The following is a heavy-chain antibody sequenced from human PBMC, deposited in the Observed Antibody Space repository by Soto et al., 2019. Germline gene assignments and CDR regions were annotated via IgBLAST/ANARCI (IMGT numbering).Heavy chain of an antibody. D-gene: IGHD6-19*01. CDR1: GYTFSNYG. Sequence: QVQLVQSGAEVKKPGASVTVSCKTSGYTFSNYGINWVRQAPGQGLEWMGWISGYNGNTNYAQTVQGRVNMNTETYTGTVYMELRSLKSDDTAIYYCSRFIMVGGWFDPNYYHGMDVWGQGTPVTVSS. J-gene: IGHJ6*02. CDR2: ISGYNGNT. CDR3: SRFIMVGGWFDPNYYHGMDV. V-gene: IGHV1-18*01.